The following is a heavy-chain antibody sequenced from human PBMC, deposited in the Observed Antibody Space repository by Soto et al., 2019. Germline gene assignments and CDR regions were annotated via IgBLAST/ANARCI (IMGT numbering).Heavy chain of an antibody. J-gene: IGHJ6*02. D-gene: IGHD4-17*01. CDR3: AKGVFVDGDYMHHVMDV. Sequence: QVHLQESGPGLVKPSGTLSLICTVSGNSMFNYYWSWIRQPAGKGLEWIGRVSTAGTASYNPSLMGRVIMSVDMSKNQFSLNVTSVTAAATAVYYCAKGVFVDGDYMHHVMDVWCQGATVIVS. CDR2: VSTAGTA. CDR1: GNSMFNYY. V-gene: IGHV4-4*07.